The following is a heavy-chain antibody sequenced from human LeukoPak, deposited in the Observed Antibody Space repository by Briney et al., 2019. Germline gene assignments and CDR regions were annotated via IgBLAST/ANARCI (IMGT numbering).Heavy chain of an antibody. CDR1: GFTFSSYG. D-gene: IGHD3-22*01. J-gene: IGHJ4*02. V-gene: IGHV3-30*02. Sequence: GGSLRLSCAASGFTFSSYGMHWVRQAPGKGLEWVAFIRYDGSNKYYADSVKGRSTISRDNSKNTLYLQMNSLRAEDTAVYYCAKGLIVSPNRWGQGTLVTVSS. CDR3: AKGLIVSPNR. CDR2: IRYDGSNK.